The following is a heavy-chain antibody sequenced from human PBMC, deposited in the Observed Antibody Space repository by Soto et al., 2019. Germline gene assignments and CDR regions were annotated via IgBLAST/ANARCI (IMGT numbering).Heavy chain of an antibody. CDR2: ISGSGGST. Sequence: GGSLRLSCAASGFTFSSYAMNWVRQAPGRGLEWVSGISGSGGSTYYADSVRGRFTISRDNSKSTLYLQMNSLGAEDTAVYYCAKALRGGSYYIMDVWGQGTTVTVSS. D-gene: IGHD3-10*01. V-gene: IGHV3-23*01. CDR3: AKALRGGSYYIMDV. J-gene: IGHJ6*02. CDR1: GFTFSSYA.